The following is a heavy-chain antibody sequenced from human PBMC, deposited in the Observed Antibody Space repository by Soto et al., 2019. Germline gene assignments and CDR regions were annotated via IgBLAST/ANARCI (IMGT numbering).Heavy chain of an antibody. D-gene: IGHD6-6*01. CDR3: ATGRFSSSSYFDY. V-gene: IGHV3-15*01. CDR2: IKSKTDGGTA. J-gene: IGHJ4*02. CDR1: GFTFSNAW. Sequence: EVQLVESGGGLVKPGGSLRLSCAASGFTFSNAWMTWVRQAPGKGLEWVGRIKSKTDGGTADYAAPVKGRFTISRDDSKNTLYLQMNSLKTEDTAMYYCATGRFSSSSYFDYWGQGTLVTVSS.